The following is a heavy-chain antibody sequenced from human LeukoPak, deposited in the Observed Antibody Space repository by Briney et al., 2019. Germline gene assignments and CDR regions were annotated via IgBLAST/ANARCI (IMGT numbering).Heavy chain of an antibody. D-gene: IGHD3-9*01. CDR2: ISAYNGNT. CDR3: ARDGEVRYFDWLSQPNRFDP. J-gene: IGHJ5*02. V-gene: IGHV1-18*04. CDR1: GYTFTSYG. Sequence: GASVNVSCKASGYTFTSYGISWVRQAPGQGLEWMGWISAYNGNTNYAQKLQGRVTMTTDTSTSTAYMELRSLRSDDTAVYYCARDGEVRYFDWLSQPNRFDPWGQGTLVTVSS.